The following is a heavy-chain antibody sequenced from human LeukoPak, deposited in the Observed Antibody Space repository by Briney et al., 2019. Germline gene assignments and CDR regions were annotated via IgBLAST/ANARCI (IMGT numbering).Heavy chain of an antibody. J-gene: IGHJ6*02. CDR2: IYYSGST. CDR1: GGSISSYY. CDR3: ATRYYGSGSYYNVEGMDV. Sequence: SETLSLTCTVPGGSISSYYWSWIRQPPGKGLEWIGYIYYSGSTNYNPSLKSRVTISVDTSKNQFSLKLSSVTAADTAVYYRATRYYGSGSYYNVEGMDVWGQGTTVTVSS. V-gene: IGHV4-59*01. D-gene: IGHD3-10*01.